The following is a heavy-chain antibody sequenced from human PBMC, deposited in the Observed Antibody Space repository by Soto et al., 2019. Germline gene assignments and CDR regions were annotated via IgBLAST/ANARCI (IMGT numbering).Heavy chain of an antibody. CDR2: IYHSGST. D-gene: IGHD1-26*01. J-gene: IGHJ4*02. Sequence: SETLSLTCAVSGGSISSGGYSWSWIRQPPGKGLEWIGYIYHSGSTYYNPSLKSRVTISVDRSKNQFSLKLSSVTAADTAVYYCASGIVGATFFDYWGQGTLVTVSS. CDR1: GGSISSGGYS. V-gene: IGHV4-30-2*01. CDR3: ASGIVGATFFDY.